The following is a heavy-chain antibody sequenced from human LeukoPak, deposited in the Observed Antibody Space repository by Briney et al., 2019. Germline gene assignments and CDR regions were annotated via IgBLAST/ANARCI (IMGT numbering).Heavy chain of an antibody. Sequence: GGSLRLSCAASGFTFDDYAMHWVRQAPGKGLEWVSLISGDGGSTYYADSVKGRFTISRDNSKNSLYLQMNSLRTEDTALYYCAKSLATVTTGYYYYGMDVWGQGTTVTVSS. V-gene: IGHV3-43*02. CDR1: GFTFDDYA. CDR2: ISGDGGST. J-gene: IGHJ6*02. D-gene: IGHD4-17*01. CDR3: AKSLATVTTGYYYYGMDV.